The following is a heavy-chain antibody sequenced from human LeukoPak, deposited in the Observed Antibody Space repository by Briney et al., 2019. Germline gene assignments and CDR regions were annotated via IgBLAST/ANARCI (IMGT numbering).Heavy chain of an antibody. Sequence: SETLSLTCTVSGGSISSYYWSWIRQPPGKGLEWIGYIYYSGSTNYNPSLKSRVTISVDTSKNQFSLKLSSVTAADTAVYYCARAFRGYSGYVDYWGQGTLVTVSS. D-gene: IGHD5-12*01. V-gene: IGHV4-59*01. J-gene: IGHJ4*02. CDR3: ARAFRGYSGYVDY. CDR1: GGSISSYY. CDR2: IYYSGST.